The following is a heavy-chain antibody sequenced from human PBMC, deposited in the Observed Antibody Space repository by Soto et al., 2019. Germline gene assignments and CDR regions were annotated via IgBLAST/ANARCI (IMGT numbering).Heavy chain of an antibody. Sequence: ASVKVSCKASGYTFTSYCIHWVRQAPGQRLEWMGWINADSGDTKYSQKFQGRVTITRDTSASTAYMELSRLRSDDTAVYYCVRRHVTATGIDWFDPWGQGTLVTVSS. V-gene: IGHV1-3*01. CDR1: GYTFTSYC. CDR3: VRRHVTATGIDWFDP. CDR2: INADSGDT. J-gene: IGHJ5*02. D-gene: IGHD6-13*01.